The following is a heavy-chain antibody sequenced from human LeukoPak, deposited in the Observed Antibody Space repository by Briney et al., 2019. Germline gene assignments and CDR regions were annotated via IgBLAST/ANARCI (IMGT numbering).Heavy chain of an antibody. CDR1: GFTFSSYA. CDR3: ARSHGYNTDY. V-gene: IGHV3-21*01. Sequence: TGGSLRLSCAASGFTFSSYATSWVRQVPGKGLEWVSSISSSSSYIYYADSVKGRFTISRDNAKNSLYLQMNSLRAEDTAVYYCARSHGYNTDYWGQGTLVTVSS. CDR2: ISSSSSYI. D-gene: IGHD5-24*01. J-gene: IGHJ4*02.